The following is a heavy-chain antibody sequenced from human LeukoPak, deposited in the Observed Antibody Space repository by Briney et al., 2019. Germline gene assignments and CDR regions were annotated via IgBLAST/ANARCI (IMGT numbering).Heavy chain of an antibody. CDR1: GGTFSSYA. J-gene: IGHJ4*02. CDR2: IIPIFGTV. D-gene: IGHD6-19*01. V-gene: IGHV1-69*06. Sequence: GASVKVSCKASGGTFSSYAISWVRQAPGQGLEWMGGIIPIFGTVNYAQKFQGRVTITADKSTSTAYMELSSLRSEDTAVYYCAREIAVANTKCFDYWGQGTLVTVSS. CDR3: AREIAVANTKCFDY.